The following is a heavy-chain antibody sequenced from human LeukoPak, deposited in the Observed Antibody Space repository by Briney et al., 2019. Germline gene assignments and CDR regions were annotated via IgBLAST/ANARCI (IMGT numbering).Heavy chain of an antibody. V-gene: IGHV4-39*01. CDR2: IYYSGST. Sequence: SSETLSLTCTVSGGSISSYYWSWIRQPPGKGLEWIGSIYYSGSTYYNPSLKSRVTISVDTSKNQFSLKLSSVTAADTAVYHCARHDRTIFGVVNDYWGQGTLVTVSS. CDR1: GGSISSYY. D-gene: IGHD3-3*01. J-gene: IGHJ4*02. CDR3: ARHDRTIFGVVNDY.